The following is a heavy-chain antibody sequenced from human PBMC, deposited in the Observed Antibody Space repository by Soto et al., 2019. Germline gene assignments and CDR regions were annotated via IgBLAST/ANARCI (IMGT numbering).Heavy chain of an antibody. V-gene: IGHV4-34*01. J-gene: IGHJ5*02. CDR3: ARRGRITMVRGVTNWFDP. CDR1: GGSFSGYY. D-gene: IGHD3-10*01. Sequence: SETLSLTCAVYGGSFSGYYWSWIRQPPGKGLEWIGEINHSGSTNYNPSLKSRVTISVDTSKNQFSLKLSSVTAADTAVYYCARRGRITMVRGVTNWFDPGGQGTLVT. CDR2: INHSGST.